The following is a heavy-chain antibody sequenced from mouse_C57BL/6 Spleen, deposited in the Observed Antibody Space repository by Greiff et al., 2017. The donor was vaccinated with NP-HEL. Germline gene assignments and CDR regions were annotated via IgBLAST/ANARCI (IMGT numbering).Heavy chain of an antibody. Sequence: QVQLQQSGAELARPGASVKLSCKASGYTFTSYGISWVKQRTGQGLEWIGEIYPRSGNTYYNEKFKGKATLTADKTSSTAYMELRSLTSEDSAVYFCARWGDYVWNAMDYWGQGTSVTVSS. CDR2: IYPRSGNT. CDR3: ARWGDYVWNAMDY. V-gene: IGHV1-81*01. J-gene: IGHJ4*01. CDR1: GYTFTSYG. D-gene: IGHD2-4*01.